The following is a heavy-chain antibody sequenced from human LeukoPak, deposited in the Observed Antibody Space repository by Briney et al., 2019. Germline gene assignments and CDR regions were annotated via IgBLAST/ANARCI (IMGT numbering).Heavy chain of an antibody. D-gene: IGHD3-22*01. Sequence: GGSLRLSCAASGFTFSSYEMNWVRQAPGKGLEWVSYISSSGSTIYYADSVKGRFTISRDNAKNSLYMQMNSLRAEDTAVYYCASLYYDSSGRLFDYWGQGTLVTVSS. V-gene: IGHV3-48*03. CDR2: ISSSGSTI. CDR1: GFTFSSYE. CDR3: ASLYYDSSGRLFDY. J-gene: IGHJ4*02.